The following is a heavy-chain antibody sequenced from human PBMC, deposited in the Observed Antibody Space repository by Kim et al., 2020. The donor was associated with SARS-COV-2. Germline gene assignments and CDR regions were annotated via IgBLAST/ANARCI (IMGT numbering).Heavy chain of an antibody. Sequence: AAPGRGRFTIPRDTSKNTLYLQMNSLGAEDTAVYYCASGGYSSGSYAFDIWGQGTMVTVSS. J-gene: IGHJ3*02. V-gene: IGHV3-30*01. D-gene: IGHD6-25*01. CDR3: ASGGYSSGSYAFDI.